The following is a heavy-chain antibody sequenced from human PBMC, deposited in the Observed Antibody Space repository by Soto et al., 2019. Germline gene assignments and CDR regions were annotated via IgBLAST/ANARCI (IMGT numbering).Heavy chain of an antibody. D-gene: IGHD2-15*01. V-gene: IGHV1-46*01. Sequence: ASVKVSCKASGYTFTSYYMHWVRQAPGQGLEWMGIINPSGCSTSYAQKFQGRVTMTRDTSTSTVYMELSSLRSEDTAVYYCARAPNRYALPARWGQGTLVTGSS. J-gene: IGHJ4*02. CDR2: INPSGCST. CDR3: ARAPNRYALPAR. CDR1: GYTFTSYY.